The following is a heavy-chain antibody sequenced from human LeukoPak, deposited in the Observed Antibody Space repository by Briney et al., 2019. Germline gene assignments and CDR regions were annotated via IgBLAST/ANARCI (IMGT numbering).Heavy chain of an antibody. V-gene: IGHV4-30-2*01. Sequence: SQTLSLTCTVSGGSISSGGYYWSWIRQPPGKGLEWIGYIYHSGSTYYNPSLKSRVTISVDRSKNQFSLKLSSVTAADTAVYYCARGSLYCSSTSCYSFDYWGQGTLVTVSS. CDR3: ARGSLYCSSTSCYSFDY. D-gene: IGHD2-2*01. J-gene: IGHJ4*02. CDR1: GGSISSGGYY. CDR2: IYHSGST.